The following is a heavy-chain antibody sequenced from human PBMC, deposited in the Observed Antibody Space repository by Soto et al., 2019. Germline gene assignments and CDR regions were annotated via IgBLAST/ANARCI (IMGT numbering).Heavy chain of an antibody. CDR2: IYSSGST. D-gene: IGHD5-12*01. J-gene: IGHJ4*02. CDR1: GGSISGYF. CDR3: ARSEKGMATILDY. V-gene: IGHV4-59*01. Sequence: PSETLSLTCTVSGGSISGYFWNWIRQPPGKGLEWIGYIYSSGSTNYKSSLKSRVTISVDTSKNQFSLNLSSVTAADTAVYYCARSEKGMATILDYWGQGILVTVSS.